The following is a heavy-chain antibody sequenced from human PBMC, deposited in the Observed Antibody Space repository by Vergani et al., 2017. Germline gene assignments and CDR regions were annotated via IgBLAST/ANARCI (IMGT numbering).Heavy chain of an antibody. CDR3: ARAKPAYSTSPNLYFDD. V-gene: IGHV5-51*03. J-gene: IGHJ4*02. CDR1: GYSFASHW. D-gene: IGHD6-13*01. CDR2: IYPGDSDT. Sequence: EVQLVQSGAEVKKPGESLKISCQGSGYSFASHWIGWVRQMPGKGLEWMVIIYPGDSDTRYSPSFQGQVTISADKSISTAYLQRSSLKASDTAMYYCARAKPAYSTSPNLYFDDWGQGTLVTVSA.